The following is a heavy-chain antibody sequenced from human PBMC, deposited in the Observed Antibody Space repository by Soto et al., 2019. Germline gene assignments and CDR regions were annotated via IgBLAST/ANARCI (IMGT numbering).Heavy chain of an antibody. V-gene: IGHV3-48*03. Sequence: GGSLRLSCAASGFTFSSYELNWVRQAPGKGPEWVSYISSSGTTIYYADSVKGRFTISRDNAKNSLFLQMNSLGAEDTAVYYCARRFDDWGQGTLVTVSS. J-gene: IGHJ4*02. CDR1: GFTFSSYE. CDR2: ISSSGTTI. CDR3: ARRFDD.